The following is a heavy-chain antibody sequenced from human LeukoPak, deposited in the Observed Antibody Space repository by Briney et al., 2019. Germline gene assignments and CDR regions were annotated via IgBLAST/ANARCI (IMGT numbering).Heavy chain of an antibody. CDR3: AKRSAVSSGYFDS. Sequence: GGSLRLSCAVSGFTFIKYSMTWVRQAPGKGLEWVSAITASGASTDYADSVKGRFTISRDNSKSTLYLQMSSLRAEDTAVYYCAKRSAVSSGYFDSWGQGTLVTVSS. J-gene: IGHJ4*02. CDR1: GFTFIKYS. V-gene: IGHV3-23*01. D-gene: IGHD6-19*01. CDR2: ITASGAST.